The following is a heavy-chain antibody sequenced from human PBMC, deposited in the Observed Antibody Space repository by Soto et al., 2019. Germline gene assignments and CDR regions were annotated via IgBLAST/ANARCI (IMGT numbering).Heavy chain of an antibody. Sequence: QVQLVQSGAEVKKXGSSVKVSCKASGGTFSSYTISWVRQAPGQGLEWMGRIIPILGIANYAQKFQGRVTITADKSTSTAYMELSSLRSEDTAVYYCASEEDGSGSYYTFDYWGQGTLVTVSS. CDR3: ASEEDGSGSYYTFDY. J-gene: IGHJ4*02. CDR2: IIPILGIA. CDR1: GGTFSSYT. D-gene: IGHD3-10*01. V-gene: IGHV1-69*02.